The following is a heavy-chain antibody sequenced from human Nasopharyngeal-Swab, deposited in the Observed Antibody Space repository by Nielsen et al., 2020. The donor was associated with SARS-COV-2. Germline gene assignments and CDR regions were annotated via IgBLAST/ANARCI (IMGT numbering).Heavy chain of an antibody. Sequence: ASVKVSCKASGYTFTSYGISWVRQAPGQGLEWMGWISAYNGNTNYAQKLQGRVTMTTDTSTSTAYMELRSLRSDDTAVYYCAREIGELHYYYYDMDVWGQGTTVTVSS. CDR3: AREIGELHYYYYDMDV. J-gene: IGHJ6*02. D-gene: IGHD1-26*01. CDR1: GYTFTSYG. CDR2: ISAYNGNT. V-gene: IGHV1-18*01.